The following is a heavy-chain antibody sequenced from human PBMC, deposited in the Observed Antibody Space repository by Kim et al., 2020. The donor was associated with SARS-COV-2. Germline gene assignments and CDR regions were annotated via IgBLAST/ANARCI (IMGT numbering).Heavy chain of an antibody. D-gene: IGHD2-15*01. CDR1: GYTFTSYG. CDR3: VRDEKSSCTGVTCYYFDY. CDR2: ISPYNGAT. J-gene: IGHJ4*02. V-gene: IGHV1-18*01. Sequence: ASVKVSCKTSGYTFTSYGITWVRQAPGQGLEWMGWISPYNGATNSAQKLQGRITMTTDTSTGTAYMELRSLRSDDTAVYYCVRDEKSSCTGVTCYYFDYWGQGTLVTVSS.